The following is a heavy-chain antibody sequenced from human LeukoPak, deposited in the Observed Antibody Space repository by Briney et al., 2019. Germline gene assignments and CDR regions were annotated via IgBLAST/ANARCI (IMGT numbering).Heavy chain of an antibody. CDR1: GFTFSSYE. CDR3: VRKTVGAQNWFGP. D-gene: IGHD1-26*01. CDR2: IGTSSATI. Sequence: GGSLRLSCAASGFTFSSYEMNWFRQAPGKGLEWLSYIGTSSATIKYADSVKGRFTISRDNAKNSLYLQMNNLRAEDSAVYYCVRKTVGAQNWFGPWGQGTLVSVSS. J-gene: IGHJ5*02. V-gene: IGHV3-48*03.